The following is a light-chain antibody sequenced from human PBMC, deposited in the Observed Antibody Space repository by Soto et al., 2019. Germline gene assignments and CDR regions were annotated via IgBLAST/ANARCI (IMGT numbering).Light chain of an antibody. CDR1: QSVSSSY. CDR3: HHYHTSVWT. J-gene: IGKJ1*01. V-gene: IGKV3-20*01. Sequence: EIVLTQSPGALSLSPGERVTLSCRASQSVSSSYLTWYQQKPGQSPRLLIYGASFRAPGIPDRFSGSGSGTDFTLTISRLVAEDFAVYYCHHYHTSVWTFGQGTKIEIK. CDR2: GAS.